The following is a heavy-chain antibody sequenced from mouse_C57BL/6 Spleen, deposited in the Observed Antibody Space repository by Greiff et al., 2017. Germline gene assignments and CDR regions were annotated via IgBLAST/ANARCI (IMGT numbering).Heavy chain of an antibody. V-gene: IGHV1-74*01. Sequence: VQLQQPGAELVKPGASVKVSCKASGYTFTSYWMNWVKQRPGQGLEWIGRINPSDSDTNYNQKFKGKATLTVDKSSSTAYMQLSSLTSEDSAVYYCAIAYSNLYYYAMDYWGQGTSVTVSS. CDR2: INPSDSDT. CDR1: GYTFTSYW. J-gene: IGHJ4*01. D-gene: IGHD2-5*01. CDR3: AIAYSNLYYYAMDY.